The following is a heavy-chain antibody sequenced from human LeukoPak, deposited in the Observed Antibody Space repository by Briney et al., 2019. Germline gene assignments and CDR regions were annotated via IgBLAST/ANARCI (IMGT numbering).Heavy chain of an antibody. J-gene: IGHJ4*02. D-gene: IGHD4-23*01. CDR3: AKAPDYGGNSGLDY. V-gene: IGHV3-9*01. CDR2: ISWNSGSI. Sequence: GGSLRLSCAASGFTFDDYAMHWVRQAPGKGLEWVSGISWNSGSIGYADSVKGRFTISRDNAKNSLYLQMNSLRAEDTALYYCAKAPDYGGNSGLDYWGQGTLVTVSS. CDR1: GFTFDDYA.